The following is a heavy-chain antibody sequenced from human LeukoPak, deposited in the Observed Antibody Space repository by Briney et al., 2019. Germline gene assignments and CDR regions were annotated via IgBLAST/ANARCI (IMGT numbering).Heavy chain of an antibody. J-gene: IGHJ5*02. V-gene: IGHV1-24*01. D-gene: IGHD6-6*01. CDR2: FDPEDGET. CDR1: GYTLTELS. CDR3: ATLAARPEILAHNWFDP. Sequence: ASVKVSCKVSGYTLTELSMHRVRQAPGKGLEWMGGFDPEDGETIYAQKFQGRVTMTEDTSTDTAYMELSSLRSEDTAVYYCATLAARPEILAHNWFDPWGQGALVTVSS.